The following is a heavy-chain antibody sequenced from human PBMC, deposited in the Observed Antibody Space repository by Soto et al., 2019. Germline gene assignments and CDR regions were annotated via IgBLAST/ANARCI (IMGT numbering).Heavy chain of an antibody. V-gene: IGHV3-21*01. CDR2: ISSSSSYI. CDR3: ARDKRRSTGLAPIDY. Sequence: EVQLVESGGGLVKPGGSLRLSCAASGFTFSSYSMNWVRQAPGKGLEWVSSISSSSSYIYYADSVKGRFTISRDNAKNSLYLQMNSLRAEDTAVYYCARDKRRSTGLAPIDYWGQGTLVTVSS. D-gene: IGHD2-2*01. CDR1: GFTFSSYS. J-gene: IGHJ4*02.